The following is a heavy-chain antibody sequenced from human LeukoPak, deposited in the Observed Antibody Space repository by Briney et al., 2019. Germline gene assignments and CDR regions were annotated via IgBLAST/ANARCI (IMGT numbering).Heavy chain of an antibody. CDR1: GFTFSNYA. CDR2: ISSSSSYI. CDR3: ARDSYDWNYNIDY. Sequence: GSLRLSCAASGFTFSNYAMSWVRQAPGKGLEWVSSISSSSSYIYYADSVKGRFTISRDNAKNSLYLQMNSLRAEDTAVYYCARDSYDWNYNIDYWGQGTLVTVSS. V-gene: IGHV3-21*01. D-gene: IGHD1-7*01. J-gene: IGHJ4*02.